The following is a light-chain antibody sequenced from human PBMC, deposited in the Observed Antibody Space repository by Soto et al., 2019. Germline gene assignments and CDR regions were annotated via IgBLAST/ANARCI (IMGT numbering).Light chain of an antibody. CDR2: AAS. J-gene: IGKJ5*01. V-gene: IGKV1-9*01. Sequence: GDRVTITCRASQGISSYLAWYQQKPGKAPKLLIYAASTLQSGVPSRFSGSGSGTEFTLTISSLQPEDFATYYCQQLNSYRVTFGQGTRLEIK. CDR3: QQLNSYRVT. CDR1: QGISSY.